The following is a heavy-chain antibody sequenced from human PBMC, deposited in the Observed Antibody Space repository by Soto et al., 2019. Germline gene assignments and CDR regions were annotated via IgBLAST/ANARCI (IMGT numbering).Heavy chain of an antibody. CDR1: DYTFTSYG. CDR3: ARSGSSWNLREFDY. CDR2: ISVYNGNT. D-gene: IGHD6-13*01. Sequence: ASVKVSCKASDYTFTSYGIIWVRQAPGQGLKWIGWISVYNGNTNYAQKFRGRVTMTTDISTTTAYMEMRSLRSDDTAVYYCARSGSSWNLREFDYWGQGTLVTVSS. J-gene: IGHJ4*02. V-gene: IGHV1-18*01.